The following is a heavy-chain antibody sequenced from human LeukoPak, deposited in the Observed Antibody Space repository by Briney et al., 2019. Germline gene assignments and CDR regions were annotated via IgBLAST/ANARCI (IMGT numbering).Heavy chain of an antibody. Sequence: GGSLRLSCAASGFTFRSHGMHWVRQAPGKGLEWVAFIRYDGSNKYYADSVKGRFTISRDNSKNTLYLQMNSLRAEDTAVYYCAKDSSGGYDFWSGYRPVDYWGQGTLVTVSS. J-gene: IGHJ4*02. CDR1: GFTFRSHG. D-gene: IGHD3-3*01. CDR3: AKDSSGGYDFWSGYRPVDY. CDR2: IRYDGSNK. V-gene: IGHV3-30*02.